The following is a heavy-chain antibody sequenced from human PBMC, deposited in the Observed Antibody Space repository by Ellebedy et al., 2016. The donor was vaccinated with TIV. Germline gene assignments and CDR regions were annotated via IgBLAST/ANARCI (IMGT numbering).Heavy chain of an antibody. CDR2: IYPGDSDT. Sequence: GESLKISCKGSGYSFTSYWIGWVRQVPGKGLEWMGIIYPGDSDTRYSPSFQGQVTISADKSISTAYLQWSSLKASDTAMYYGARKLERLGFDYWGQGTLVTVSS. V-gene: IGHV5-51*01. J-gene: IGHJ4*02. D-gene: IGHD6-25*01. CDR1: GYSFTSYW. CDR3: ARKLERLGFDY.